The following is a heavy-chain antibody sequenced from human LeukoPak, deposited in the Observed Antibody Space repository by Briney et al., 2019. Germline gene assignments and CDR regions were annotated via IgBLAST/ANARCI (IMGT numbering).Heavy chain of an antibody. CDR2: IYYSGST. CDR1: GGSISSYY. CDR3: ARVFARRVDY. Sequence: SETLSLTCTVSGGSISSYYWSWIRQPPGKGLEWIGYIYYSGSTNYNPSLKSRVTISVDTSKNQFSLKLSSVTAADTAVYYCARVFARRVDYWGQGTLVTVSS. D-gene: IGHD2-21*01. V-gene: IGHV4-59*08. J-gene: IGHJ4*02.